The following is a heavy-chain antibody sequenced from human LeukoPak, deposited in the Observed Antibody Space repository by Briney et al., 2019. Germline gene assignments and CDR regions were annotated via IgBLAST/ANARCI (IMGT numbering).Heavy chain of an antibody. D-gene: IGHD3-22*01. CDR1: GYTFTDYY. J-gene: IGHJ5*02. CDR2: INLNSGAT. V-gene: IGHV1-2*02. CDR3: ARELNGGNGYAQQGFDH. Sequence: GASVKVSCKAPGYTFTDYYMHWVRQAPGQGLEWIAWINLNSGATNSAQEFQGRVTVTRDTSISTAYMELTSLRSDDTALYYCARELNGGNGYAQQGFDHWGQGTLVTVSS.